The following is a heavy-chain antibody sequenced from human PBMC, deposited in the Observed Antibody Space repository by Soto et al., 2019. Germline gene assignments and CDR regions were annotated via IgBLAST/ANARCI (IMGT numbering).Heavy chain of an antibody. CDR3: AKDDIVATIGGAFDY. CDR2: ITNTADRT. D-gene: IGHD5-12*01. Sequence: EVQLLESGGGLVQPGGSLRLSCAASGITFSSYAMSWVRQAPGKGLEWVSSITNTADRTYYADSVKGRFTISRDNSRQTVYLQMNSLRAEDTGVYYCAKDDIVATIGGAFDYWGQGTLLTVSS. V-gene: IGHV3-23*01. J-gene: IGHJ4*02. CDR1: GITFSSYA.